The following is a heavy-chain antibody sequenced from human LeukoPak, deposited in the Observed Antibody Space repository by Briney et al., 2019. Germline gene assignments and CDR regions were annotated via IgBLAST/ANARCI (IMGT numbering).Heavy chain of an antibody. Sequence: PSETLSLTCTVSGGAISSYYWSWIRQPPGKGLEWIGYIYYSGSTNYNPSLKSRATISVDTSKNQFSLKLSSVTAADTAVYYCARGKVVVISLYYFDYWGQGTLVTVSS. J-gene: IGHJ4*02. CDR2: IYYSGST. CDR1: GGAISSYY. V-gene: IGHV4-59*01. CDR3: ARGKVVVISLYYFDY. D-gene: IGHD3-22*01.